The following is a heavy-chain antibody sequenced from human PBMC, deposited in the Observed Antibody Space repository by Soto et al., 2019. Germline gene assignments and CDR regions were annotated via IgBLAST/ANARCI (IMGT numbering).Heavy chain of an antibody. CDR1: GYTFTGYY. J-gene: IGHJ4*02. CDR3: ARTQTNDY. CDR2: INTNSGGT. Sequence: GASVKVSCKASGYTFTGYYIHWVGQAPGQGLEWMGWINTNSGGTNYAQKFQGRVTMTRDTSISTAYMELSRLTSDDTAVYYCARTQTNDYWGQGTLVTVSS. V-gene: IGHV1-2*02.